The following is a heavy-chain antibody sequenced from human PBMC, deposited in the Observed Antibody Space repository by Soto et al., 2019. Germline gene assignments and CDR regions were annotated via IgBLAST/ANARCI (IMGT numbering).Heavy chain of an antibody. J-gene: IGHJ5*02. CDR2: IIPIFGTA. Sequence: GASVMVSCKASGGTFSSYAISWVRQAPGQGLEWMGGIIPIFGTANYAQKFQGRVTITTDRSTSTAYMELSSLRSEDTAVYYCARSVGVVPAAKGNWFDPWGQGTLVTVSS. CDR1: GGTFSSYA. D-gene: IGHD2-2*01. V-gene: IGHV1-69*05. CDR3: ARSVGVVPAAKGNWFDP.